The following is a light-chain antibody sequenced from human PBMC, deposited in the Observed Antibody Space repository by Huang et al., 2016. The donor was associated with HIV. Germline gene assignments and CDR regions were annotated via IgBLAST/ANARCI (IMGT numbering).Light chain of an antibody. Sequence: AIRITQSPSSLSASTGDRVNITCRASQDISSYLAWYQQKSGKAPKFLIHAASTLQRGVPSRFSGSGSGTDFTLTISCLQSEDFATYYCQQYYNYPPTFGQGTRLEI. CDR2: AAS. V-gene: IGKV1-8*01. J-gene: IGKJ5*01. CDR1: QDISSY. CDR3: QQYYNYPPT.